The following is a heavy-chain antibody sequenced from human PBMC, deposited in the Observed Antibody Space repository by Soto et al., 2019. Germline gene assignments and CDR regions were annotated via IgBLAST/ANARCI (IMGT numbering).Heavy chain of an antibody. CDR1: GFTFSSYA. CDR2: ISYDGSNK. V-gene: IGHV3-30-3*01. CDR3: ARGGDRYSSGWYDY. D-gene: IGHD6-19*01. Sequence: GGSLRLSCAASGFTFSSYAMHWVRQAPGKGLEWVAVISYDGSNKYYADSVKGRFTISRDNSKNTLYLQMNSLRAEDTAVYYCARGGDRYSSGWYDYWGQGTLVTVSS. J-gene: IGHJ4*02.